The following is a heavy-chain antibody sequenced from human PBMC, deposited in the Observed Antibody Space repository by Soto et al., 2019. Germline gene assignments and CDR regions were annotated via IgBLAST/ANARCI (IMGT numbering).Heavy chain of an antibody. CDR2: INHSGST. Sequence: PSETLSRTCAVYGESFINDYWNWIRQPPGKGLEWIGEINHSGSTNYNPSLKSRVTILVDTSKNQFSLMLSSVTAADTAVYYCARVNSLVRGDRAAYMDVWGKGTTVTAP. J-gene: IGHJ6*03. V-gene: IGHV4-34*01. D-gene: IGHD3-10*01. CDR1: GESFINDY. CDR3: ARVNSLVRGDRAAYMDV.